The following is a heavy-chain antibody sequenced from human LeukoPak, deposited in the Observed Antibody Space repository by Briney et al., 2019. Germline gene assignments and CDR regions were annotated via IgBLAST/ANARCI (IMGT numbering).Heavy chain of an antibody. J-gene: IGHJ4*02. CDR3: ARRQTTGTFSFDY. D-gene: IGHD4-17*01. V-gene: IGHV4-30-4*01. CDR2: IYYSGST. CDR1: GGSISSGDYY. Sequence: SQTLSLTCTVSGGSISSGDYYWSWIRQPPGKGLEWIGYIYYSGSTYYNPSLKSRVTISVDTSKNQFSLKLSSVTAADTAVYYCARRQTTGTFSFDYWGQGTLVTVSS.